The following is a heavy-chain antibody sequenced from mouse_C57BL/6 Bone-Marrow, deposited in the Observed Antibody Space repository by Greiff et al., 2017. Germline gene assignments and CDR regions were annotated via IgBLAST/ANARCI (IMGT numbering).Heavy chain of an antibody. CDR1: GYTFTEYT. CDR2: FYPGSGSI. J-gene: IGHJ2*01. D-gene: IGHD1-1*01. Sequence: QVQLQQSGAELVKPGASVKLSCKASGYTFTEYTIHWVKQRSGQGLEWIGWFYPGSGSIKYNEKFKDKATLTADKSSSTVYMELRRLTSEDSAVXFCARHEEGIHYYGSSYGYFDDCCQGTTLTVAS. CDR3: ARHEEGIHYYGSSYGYFDD. V-gene: IGHV1-62-2*01.